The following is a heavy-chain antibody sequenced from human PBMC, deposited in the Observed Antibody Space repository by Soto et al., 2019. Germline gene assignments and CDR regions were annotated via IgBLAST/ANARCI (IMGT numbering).Heavy chain of an antibody. V-gene: IGHV1-46*01. Sequence: QVQLAQSGADVKKPGASVKVSCKASGYTFTTHYMHWVRQAPGQGLEWMGIINPSGGNTNYAQKFQGRVTMASDRATSTVYMELSSLTTDDTAVYYCARVIVPATVTTSNWFDPWGQGTLVTVSS. CDR2: INPSGGNT. D-gene: IGHD4-17*01. J-gene: IGHJ5*02. CDR3: ARVIVPATVTTSNWFDP. CDR1: GYTFTTHY.